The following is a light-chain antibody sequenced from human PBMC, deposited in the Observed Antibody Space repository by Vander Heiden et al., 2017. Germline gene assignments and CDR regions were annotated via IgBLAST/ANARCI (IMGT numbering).Light chain of an antibody. J-gene: IGKJ4*01. Sequence: EIVLTQSPATLSLSPRERATLSCRASQSVSSYLAWYQQKPGQAPRLLIYDASNRATGIPARLSGSGSGTDFTLTISSLEPEDFAVYYCQQRSNWPPLTFGGGTKVEIK. CDR3: QQRSNWPPLT. CDR2: DAS. V-gene: IGKV3-11*01. CDR1: QSVSSY.